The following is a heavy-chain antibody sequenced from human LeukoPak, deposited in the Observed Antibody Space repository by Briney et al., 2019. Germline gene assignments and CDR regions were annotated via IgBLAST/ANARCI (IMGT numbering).Heavy chain of an antibody. CDR2: IKKDGGEK. J-gene: IGHJ4*02. V-gene: IGHV3-7*03. CDR1: GFTFSDSW. CDR3: AKGGGYCSTSQCYGIHEFDR. D-gene: IGHD2-2*01. Sequence: SGGSLRLSCAATGFTFSDSWMSWVRQAPGKGLEWVTNIKKDGGEKYYVNSVKGRFTISRDNFKNSLYLQMNSLRAEDTAVYYCAKGGGYCSTSQCYGIHEFDRWGQGTLVTVSS.